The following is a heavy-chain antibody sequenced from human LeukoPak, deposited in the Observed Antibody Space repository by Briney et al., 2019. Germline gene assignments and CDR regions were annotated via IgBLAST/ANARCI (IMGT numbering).Heavy chain of an antibody. V-gene: IGHV3-33*06. CDR3: AKDINYDSSGYFIDY. CDR2: IWYDRSNK. D-gene: IGHD3-22*01. CDR1: GFTFSGYG. J-gene: IGHJ4*02. Sequence: GRSLRLSCAASGFTFSGYGMHWVRQAPGKGLEWVAVIWYDRSNKYYAESVKGRFTISRDNSKNTLYLQMNSLRAEDTAVYYCAKDINYDSSGYFIDYWGQGTLVTVSS.